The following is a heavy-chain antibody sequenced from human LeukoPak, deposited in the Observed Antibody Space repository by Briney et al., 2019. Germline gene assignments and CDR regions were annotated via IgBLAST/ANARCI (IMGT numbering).Heavy chain of an antibody. CDR1: GFTFSSYS. V-gene: IGHV3-74*01. D-gene: IGHD1-26*01. Sequence: GGSLRLSCAASGFTFSSYSMHWVRQPPGTGLVWVSRINNDGSTTSYADSVQGRFTISRDNAKNTLYLQMNSLKPEDSAAYYCARGPAANSGNYYAGDYWGQGTLVTVSS. J-gene: IGHJ4*02. CDR2: INNDGSTT. CDR3: ARGPAANSGNYYAGDY.